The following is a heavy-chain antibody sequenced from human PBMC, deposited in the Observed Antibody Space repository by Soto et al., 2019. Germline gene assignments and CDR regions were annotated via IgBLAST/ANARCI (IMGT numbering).Heavy chain of an antibody. D-gene: IGHD6-13*01. CDR1: GYTFTTWP. V-gene: IGHV1-3*01. Sequence: QVQLVQSGAEVKEPGASVKVSCKASGYTFTTWPMHWVRQAPGQRLEWMGWINVGNGDTKYSQKFQGRVTITRDTSASTAYMKLSSLRSEDTAVYYCARHSSSWSFDYWAQGTRVTVSS. CDR2: INVGNGDT. CDR3: ARHSSSWSFDY. J-gene: IGHJ4*02.